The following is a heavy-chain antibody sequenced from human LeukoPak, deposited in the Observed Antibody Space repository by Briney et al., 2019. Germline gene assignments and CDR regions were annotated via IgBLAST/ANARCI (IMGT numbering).Heavy chain of an antibody. D-gene: IGHD4-23*01. J-gene: IGHJ4*02. CDR3: TRDVNGGNFDY. CDR2: INQDGSQK. CDR1: GFTFIRNW. Sequence: GGSLRLSCAASGFTFIRNWMSWVRQAPEKGLEWVANINQDGSQKYYGDSVKGRFTISRDNAKNSLYLQMNSLRAEDTAVYYCTRDVNGGNFDYWGQGTLVTVPS. V-gene: IGHV3-7*01.